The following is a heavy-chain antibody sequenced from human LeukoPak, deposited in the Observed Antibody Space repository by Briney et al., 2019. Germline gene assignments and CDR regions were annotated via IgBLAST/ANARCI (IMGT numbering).Heavy chain of an antibody. CDR1: GGSFSGYY. CDR3: ARGLEIVYSSSWYRGPRPRWFDP. V-gene: IGHV4-34*01. Sequence: SKTLSLTCAVYGGSFSGYYWSWIRQPPGKGLEWIGEINHSGSTNYNPSLKSRVTISVDTSKNQFSLKLSSVTAADTAVYYCARGLEIVYSSSWYRGPRPRWFDPWGQGTLVTVSS. D-gene: IGHD6-13*01. J-gene: IGHJ5*02. CDR2: INHSGST.